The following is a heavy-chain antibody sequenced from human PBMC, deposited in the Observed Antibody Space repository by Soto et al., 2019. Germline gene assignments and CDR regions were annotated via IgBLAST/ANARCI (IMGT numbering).Heavy chain of an antibody. J-gene: IGHJ6*02. CDR1: GFTFSSYA. Sequence: GGSLRLSCAASGFTFSSYAMHWVRQAPGKGLEWVAVISYDGSNKYYADSVKGRFTISRDNSKNTLYLQMNSLRAEDTAVYYCARVNSGASGWNPFSNYYYYYGMDVWGQGTTVTVSS. V-gene: IGHV3-30-3*01. D-gene: IGHD6-19*01. CDR3: ARVNSGASGWNPFSNYYYYYGMDV. CDR2: ISYDGSNK.